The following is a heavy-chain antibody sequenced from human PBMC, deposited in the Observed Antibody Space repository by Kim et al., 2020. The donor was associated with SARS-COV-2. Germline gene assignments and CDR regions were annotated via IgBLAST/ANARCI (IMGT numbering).Heavy chain of an antibody. D-gene: IGHD3-9*01. V-gene: IGHV4-39*07. CDR3: ARGQAIDILTGYYPPDAFDI. CDR2: IYYSGST. Sequence: SETLSLTCTVSGGSISSSSYYWGWIRQPPGKGLEWIGSIYYSGSTYYNPSLKSRVTISVDTSKNQFSLKLSSVTAADTTVYYCARGQAIDILTGYYPPDAFDIWGQGTMVTVSS. CDR1: GGSISSSSYY. J-gene: IGHJ3*02.